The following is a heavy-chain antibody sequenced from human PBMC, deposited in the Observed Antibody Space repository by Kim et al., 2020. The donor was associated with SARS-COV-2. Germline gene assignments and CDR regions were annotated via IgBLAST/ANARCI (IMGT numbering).Heavy chain of an antibody. V-gene: IGHV3-11*05. Sequence: GGSLRLSFAASGFTFSDYYMSWIRQAPGKGLEWVSYISSSSSYTNYADSVKGRFTISRDNAKNSLYLQMNSLRAEDTAVYYCARERTREIVVVITHYWYFDLWGRGTLVTVSS. CDR2: ISSSSSYT. D-gene: IGHD3-22*01. CDR1: GFTFSDYY. J-gene: IGHJ2*01. CDR3: ARERTREIVVVITHYWYFDL.